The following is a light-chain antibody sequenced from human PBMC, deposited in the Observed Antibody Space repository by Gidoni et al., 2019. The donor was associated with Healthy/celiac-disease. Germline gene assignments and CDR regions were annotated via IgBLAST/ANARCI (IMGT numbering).Light chain of an antibody. J-gene: IGKJ1*01. V-gene: IGKV4-1*01. CDR3: QQYYSTPPT. CDR1: QSVLYSSNNKNY. Sequence: EIVMTQSPDSLAVSLGERATINCKSSQSVLYSSNNKNYLAWYQQKPGQPPKLLIYWASTRESGVPDRFSGSGSGTDFTLTISSLLAEDEAVYYCQQYYSTPPTFGQGTKVEIK. CDR2: WAS.